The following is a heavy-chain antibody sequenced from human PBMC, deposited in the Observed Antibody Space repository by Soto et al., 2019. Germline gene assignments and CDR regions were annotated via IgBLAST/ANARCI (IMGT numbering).Heavy chain of an antibody. J-gene: IGHJ6*02. CDR2: LHSGGDT. Sequence: EVQLVESGGGLVQPGGSLRLSCAASGIPVSSNYMTWVRQAPGKGLEWVSVLHSGGDTYYANSVKGRFTISRHDSTNTLFLQMNSLTADDTAVYYCARDGPYYYASRMDVWGQGTPVTVSS. D-gene: IGHD3-10*01. V-gene: IGHV3-53*04. CDR1: GIPVSSNY. CDR3: ARDGPYYYASRMDV.